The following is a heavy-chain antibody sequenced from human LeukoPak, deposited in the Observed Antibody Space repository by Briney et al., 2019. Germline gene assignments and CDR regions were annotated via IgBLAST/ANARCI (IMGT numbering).Heavy chain of an antibody. CDR3: ARTSHVVATMGLFDY. D-gene: IGHD5-12*01. J-gene: IGHJ4*02. CDR1: GGSFSGDF. CDR2: INHSGST. V-gene: IGHV4-34*01. Sequence: PSETLSLTCAVDGGSFSGDFWSWIRQSPGKGLEWIGEINHSGSTNYNPSLKSRVTISVDTSKDQFSLKLSSVTAADTAVYYCARTSHVVATMGLFDYWGQGTLVTVSS.